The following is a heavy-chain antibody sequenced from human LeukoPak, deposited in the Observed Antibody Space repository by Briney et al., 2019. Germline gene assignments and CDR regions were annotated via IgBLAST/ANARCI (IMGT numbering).Heavy chain of an antibody. CDR1: GGSISSGGYY. Sequence: SQTLFLTCTVSGGSISSGGYYWSWMRQPPGKGLEWIGYIYHSGSTYYNPSLKSRVTISLDTSKNQFSLTLSSVTAADTAVYYCARANNYGDYELRGFRYFDLWGRGSLVTVSS. V-gene: IGHV4-30-2*01. D-gene: IGHD2-21*01. CDR2: IYHSGST. J-gene: IGHJ2*01. CDR3: ARANNYGDYELRGFRYFDL.